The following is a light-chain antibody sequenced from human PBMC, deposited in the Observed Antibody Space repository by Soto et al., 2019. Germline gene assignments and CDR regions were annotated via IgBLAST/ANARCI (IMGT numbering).Light chain of an antibody. CDR2: SNN. CDR3: AAWDDSLNGPV. Sequence: QLVLTQPPSASGTPGQRVSISCSGSSSNIGSNSVNWYQQLPGTAPKLLIYSNNQRPSGVPDRISGSKSGTSASLAISGLKSEDEADYYCAAWDDSLNGPVFGTGTKLTVL. CDR1: SSNIGSNS. J-gene: IGLJ1*01. V-gene: IGLV1-44*01.